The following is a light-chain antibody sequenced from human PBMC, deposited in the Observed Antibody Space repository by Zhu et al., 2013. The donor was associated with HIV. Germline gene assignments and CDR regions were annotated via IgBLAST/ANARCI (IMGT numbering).Light chain of an antibody. V-gene: IGKV1-39*01. J-gene: IGKJ2*01. CDR1: QTISIY. Sequence: DIQMTQSPSSLSVSVGDRVNITCRASQTISIYLNWYQQRPGKAPNLLINAASSLHGGVPSRFSGSGSGTHFTLTIRGLQPEDFANYSCQQSFSPPYTFGQGTKLEVK. CDR2: AAS. CDR3: QQSFSPPYT.